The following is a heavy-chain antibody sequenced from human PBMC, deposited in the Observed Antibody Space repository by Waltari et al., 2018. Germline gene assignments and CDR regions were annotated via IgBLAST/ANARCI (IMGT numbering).Heavy chain of an antibody. CDR1: GGSISSSSYY. Sequence: QLQLQESGPGLVKPSETLSLTCTVSGGSISSSSYYWGWIRQPPGKGLEWIGSIYYSGSTYYNPSLKSRGTRSVDTSKNQFSLKLSSVTAADTAVYYCARLEGGSGYCVDYWGQGTLVTVSS. D-gene: IGHD3-22*01. V-gene: IGHV4-39*07. CDR3: ARLEGGSGYCVDY. CDR2: IYYSGST. J-gene: IGHJ4*02.